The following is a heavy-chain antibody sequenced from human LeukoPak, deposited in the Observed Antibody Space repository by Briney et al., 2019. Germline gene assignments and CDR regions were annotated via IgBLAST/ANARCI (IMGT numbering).Heavy chain of an antibody. CDR3: AKDPPYYYGSGSYN. V-gene: IGHV3-23*01. CDR2: ISGSGGST. J-gene: IGHJ4*02. CDR1: GFTFSSYA. Sequence: GGSLRLSCAASGFTFSSYAMSWVRQAPGKGLEWVSAISGSGGSTYYADSVKGRFTISRGNSKNTLYLQMNSLRAEDTAVYYCAKDPPYYYGSGSYNWGQGTLVTVSS. D-gene: IGHD3-10*01.